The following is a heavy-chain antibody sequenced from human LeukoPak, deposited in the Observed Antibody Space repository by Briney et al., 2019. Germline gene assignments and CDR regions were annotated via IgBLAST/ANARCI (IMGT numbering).Heavy chain of an antibody. CDR1: GFTFSTYA. D-gene: IGHD1-14*01. CDR2: VSPSGNTT. Sequence: AGSLRLSCAASGFTFSTYAISWVRQAPGKGLEWVSGVSPSGNTTYYPDSVKGRFAISRDKAKNTVYLQMNSVRADDTAVYYCARESRYRDYFDYWGQGTMVAVSS. CDR3: ARESRYRDYFDY. J-gene: IGHJ4*02. V-gene: IGHV3-23*01.